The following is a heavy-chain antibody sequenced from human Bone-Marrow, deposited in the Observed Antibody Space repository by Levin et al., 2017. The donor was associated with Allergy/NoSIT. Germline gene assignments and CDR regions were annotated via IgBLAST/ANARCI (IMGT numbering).Heavy chain of an antibody. V-gene: IGHV4-34*01. D-gene: IGHD5-24*01. CDR1: GGSFSGYY. CDR3: AREFWSRDGYNDG. Sequence: GSLRLSCAVYGGSFSGYYWSWIRQPPGKGLEWIGEINHSGSTNYNPSLKSRVTISVDTSKNQFSLKLSSVTAADTAVYYCAREFWSRDGYNDGWGQGTLVTVSS. CDR2: INHSGST. J-gene: IGHJ4*02.